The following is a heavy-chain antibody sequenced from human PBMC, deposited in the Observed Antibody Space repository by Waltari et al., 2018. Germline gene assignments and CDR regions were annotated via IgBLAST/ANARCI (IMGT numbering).Heavy chain of an antibody. D-gene: IGHD6-19*01. CDR1: GDSVARNGAA. CDR2: TYYSTKWYN. CDR3: ARGKVSAFDY. Sequence: QVQLQPSGPGLVKPSQTLSLTCVISGDSVARNGAAWNWIRQSPSRGLEWLGRTYYSTKWYNDYAASVKSRITINPDTSKNQFSLQLNSVTPEDTAVYYCARGKVSAFDYWGQGTLVTVSS. J-gene: IGHJ4*02. V-gene: IGHV6-1*01.